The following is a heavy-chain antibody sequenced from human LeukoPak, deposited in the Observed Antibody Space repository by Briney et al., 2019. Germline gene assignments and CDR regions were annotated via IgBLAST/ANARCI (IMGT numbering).Heavy chain of an antibody. CDR1: GFTFSSYA. D-gene: IGHD1-26*01. CDR2: ISGSGGST. J-gene: IGHJ4*02. CDR3: AKDPSGSFLFDY. Sequence: PGGSLRLSCAASGFTFSSYAMSWVRQAPGKGLEWVSAISGSGGSTYYADSVKGRFTISRDNSKNTLYLQMNSLRAEDTAVCYCAKDPSGSFLFDYWGQGTLVTVSS. V-gene: IGHV3-23*01.